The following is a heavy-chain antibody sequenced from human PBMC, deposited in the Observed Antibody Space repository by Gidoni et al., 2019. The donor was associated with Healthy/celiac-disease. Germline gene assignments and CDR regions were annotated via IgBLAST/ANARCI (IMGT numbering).Heavy chain of an antibody. Sequence: EVQLVESGGGLVKPGGSLRPSCAASGFTFSSYSMNWVRHAPGQGLEWVSSIISRSSYIYYADSGNGRFTISRDNAKNSLYLQLNSLRAEYTAVYYCAREFGSTPFYYYYGMDVWGQGTTVTVSS. D-gene: IGHD2-2*01. J-gene: IGHJ6*02. CDR1: GFTFSSYS. CDR2: IISRSSYI. CDR3: AREFGSTPFYYYYGMDV. V-gene: IGHV3-21*01.